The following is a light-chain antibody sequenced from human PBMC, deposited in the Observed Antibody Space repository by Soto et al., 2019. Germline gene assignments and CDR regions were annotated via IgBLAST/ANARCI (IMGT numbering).Light chain of an antibody. CDR2: DVS. CDR3: CSYAGSPLV. CDR1: GSDVGGYNY. Sequence: QSALTQPRSVSGSPGQSVTISCTGTGSDVGGYNYVSWYQQHPGKAPKLMIYDVSKRPSGVLDRFSGSKSGNTASLTISGLQAEDEADYYCCSYAGSPLVFGTGTKLTVL. V-gene: IGLV2-11*01. J-gene: IGLJ1*01.